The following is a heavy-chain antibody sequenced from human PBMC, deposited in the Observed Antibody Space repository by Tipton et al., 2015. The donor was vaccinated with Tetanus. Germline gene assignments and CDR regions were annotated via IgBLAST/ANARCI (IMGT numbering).Heavy chain of an antibody. CDR2: IYYSGST. J-gene: IGHJ4*02. V-gene: IGHV4-30-4*01. CDR1: GGSISSGDYY. Sequence: TLSLTCTVSGGSISSGDYYWSWIRQPPGKGLERSGYIYYSGSTYYNPSLKSRVTISVDTPKNQFSLKLSSVTAADTAVYYCAREKGFGAGTWGQGTLVTVSS. D-gene: IGHD3-10*01. CDR3: AREKGFGAGT.